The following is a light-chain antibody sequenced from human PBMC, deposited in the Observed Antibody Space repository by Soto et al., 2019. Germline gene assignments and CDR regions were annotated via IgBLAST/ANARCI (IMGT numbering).Light chain of an antibody. CDR2: DDS. CDR1: QSISSW. V-gene: IGKV1-5*01. J-gene: IGKJ1*01. Sequence: DIKMTQSPSKLCASVGDRASSTCRASQSISSWLAWYQQKPGKDPKILIYDDSSLESGVQSRFRGSGSGTEFTLTISSLQPDDFATYYCQQYNSYWTFGKGTQLDIK. CDR3: QQYNSYWT.